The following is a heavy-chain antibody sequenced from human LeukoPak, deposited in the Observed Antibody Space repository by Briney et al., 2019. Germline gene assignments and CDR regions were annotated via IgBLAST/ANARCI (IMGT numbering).Heavy chain of an antibody. CDR3: ARGGRSAFDI. J-gene: IGHJ3*02. V-gene: IGHV4-4*02. CDR2: IFHIGVT. CDR1: GGSISSDHW. Sequence: PSETLPLTCAVSGGSISSDHWWSWVRQPPGKSLEWIGEIFHIGVTNYKPSLKSRVSMSVDNSRHQFSLNLRSVTAADTAVYFCARGGRSAFDIWGPGTKVIVSS.